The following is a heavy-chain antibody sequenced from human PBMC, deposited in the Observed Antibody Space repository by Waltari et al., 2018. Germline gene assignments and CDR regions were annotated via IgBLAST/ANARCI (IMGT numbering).Heavy chain of an antibody. D-gene: IGHD1-1*01. Sequence: QVQLQESGPGLVKPSETLSLTCAVSGYSISSGYYWGWIRQPPGKGLEWIGSIYHSGVPYYNPSLKSRVTISVDTSKNQFSLKLSSVTAADTAVYYCARQRGYPPSYNWFDPWGQGTLVTVSS. CDR2: IYHSGVP. J-gene: IGHJ5*02. CDR3: ARQRGYPPSYNWFDP. V-gene: IGHV4-38-2*01. CDR1: GYSISSGYY.